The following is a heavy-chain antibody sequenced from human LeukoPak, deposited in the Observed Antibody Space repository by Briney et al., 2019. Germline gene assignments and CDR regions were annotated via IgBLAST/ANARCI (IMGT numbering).Heavy chain of an antibody. CDR1: GFTFSSSA. D-gene: IGHD3-3*01. J-gene: IGHJ5*02. CDR2: ISACGGST. CDR3: AKDPRITIFPPWFDP. Sequence: GGSLRLSCEVSGFTFSSSAMSWVRQVPGQGLEWVSGISACGGSTSYADSVRGRFTISRDNSKNTLYVQMNSLRDEDTAVYYCAKDPRITIFPPWFDPWGQGTLVTVSS. V-gene: IGHV3-23*01.